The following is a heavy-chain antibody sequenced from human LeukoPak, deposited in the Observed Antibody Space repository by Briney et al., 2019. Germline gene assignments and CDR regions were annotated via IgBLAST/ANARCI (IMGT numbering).Heavy chain of an antibody. V-gene: IGHV3-21*01. CDR2: ITSGSDYI. J-gene: IGHJ5*02. Sequence: GGSLRLSCVASGFTITSYNINWVRQAPGKGLEWVASITSGSDYIYYADSVKGRFTISRDNAKNSLYLQMNSLRAEDTAVYFCARSITMIVDWFDPWGQGTLVTVSS. CDR3: ARSITMIVDWFDP. D-gene: IGHD3-22*01. CDR1: GFTITSYN.